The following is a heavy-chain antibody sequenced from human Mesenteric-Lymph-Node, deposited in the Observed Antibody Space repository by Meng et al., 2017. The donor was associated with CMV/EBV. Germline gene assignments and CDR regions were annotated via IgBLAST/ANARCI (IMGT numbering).Heavy chain of an antibody. V-gene: IGHV3-74*01. CDR1: GFTFSSYW. J-gene: IGHJ6*02. CDR3: ARDPYYDFWSGWGNYYYYGMDV. Sequence: GGSLRLSCAASGFTFSSYWMHWVRQAPGKGLVWVSRINSDGSSTSYADSVKGRFTISRDNAKNTLYLQMNSLRAEDTAVYYCARDPYYDFWSGWGNYYYYGMDVWGQGTTVTVSS. CDR2: INSDGSST. D-gene: IGHD3-3*01.